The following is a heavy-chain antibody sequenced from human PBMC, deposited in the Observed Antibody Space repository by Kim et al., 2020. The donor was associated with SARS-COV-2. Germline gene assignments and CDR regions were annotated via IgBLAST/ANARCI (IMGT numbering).Heavy chain of an antibody. D-gene: IGHD4-17*01. CDR2: ISGSGGST. J-gene: IGHJ1*01. CDR1: GFTFSSYA. CDR3: AEAGLYGDYLYFQH. Sequence: GGSLRLSCAASGFTFSSYAMSWVRQAPGKGLEWVSAISGSGGSTYYADSVKGRFTISRDNSKNTLYLQMNSLRAEDTAVYYCAEAGLYGDYLYFQHWGQGTLVTVSS. V-gene: IGHV3-23*01.